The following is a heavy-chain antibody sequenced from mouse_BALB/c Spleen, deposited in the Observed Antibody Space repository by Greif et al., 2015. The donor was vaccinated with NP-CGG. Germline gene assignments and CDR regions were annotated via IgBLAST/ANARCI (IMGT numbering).Heavy chain of an antibody. V-gene: IGHV14-3*02. CDR1: GFNIKDTY. J-gene: IGHJ4*01. D-gene: IGHD4-1*02. Sequence: VQLQQSGAELVKPGASVKLSCTASGFNIKDTYMHWVKQRPEQGLEWIGRIDPANGNTKYDPKFQGKATITADTSSNTAYLQLSSLTSEDTAVYYCATNWDGDDAMDYWGQGTSVTVSS. CDR3: ATNWDGDDAMDY. CDR2: IDPANGNT.